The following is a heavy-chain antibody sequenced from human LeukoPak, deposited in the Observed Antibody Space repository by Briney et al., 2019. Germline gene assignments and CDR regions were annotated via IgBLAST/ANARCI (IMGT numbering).Heavy chain of an antibody. CDR2: INPSGGST. Sequence: ASVKVSCKASGYTFTSYYMHWVRQAPGQGLEWMGIINPSGGSTSYAQKFQGRVTMTRDTSTSTVYMELSSLRSEDTAVYYCARTRITIFGVAPWGDYYGMDVWGQGTTVTVSS. J-gene: IGHJ6*02. CDR1: GYTFTSYY. V-gene: IGHV1-46*01. D-gene: IGHD3-3*01. CDR3: ARTRITIFGVAPWGDYYGMDV.